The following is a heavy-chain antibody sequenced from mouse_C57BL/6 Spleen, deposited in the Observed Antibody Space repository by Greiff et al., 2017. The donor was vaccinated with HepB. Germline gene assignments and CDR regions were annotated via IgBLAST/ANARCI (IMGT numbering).Heavy chain of an antibody. CDR3: ARADGYFFAY. J-gene: IGHJ3*01. CDR1: GFTFSSYA. V-gene: IGHV5-4*03. CDR2: ISDGGSYT. D-gene: IGHD2-3*01. Sequence: EVMLVESGGGLVKPGGSLKLSCAASGFTFSSYAMSWVRQTPEKRLEWVATISDGGSYTYYPDNVKGRFTISRDNAKNNLYLQMSHLKSEDTAMYYCARADGYFFAYWGQRTLVTVSA.